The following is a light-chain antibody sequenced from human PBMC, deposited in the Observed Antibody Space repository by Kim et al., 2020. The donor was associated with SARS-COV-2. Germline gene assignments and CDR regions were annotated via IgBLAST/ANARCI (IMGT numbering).Light chain of an antibody. CDR1: SGSIASKY. V-gene: IGLV6-57*03. CDR2: QNN. Sequence: GKTVTISCTRSSGSIASKYVQWYQQRPGSAPTTVIYQNNQRPSGVPDRFSGSIDTSSNSASLIISGLKTEVEADYYCQSYDVSTEVFGGGTQLTVL. CDR3: QSYDVSTEV. J-gene: IGLJ3*02.